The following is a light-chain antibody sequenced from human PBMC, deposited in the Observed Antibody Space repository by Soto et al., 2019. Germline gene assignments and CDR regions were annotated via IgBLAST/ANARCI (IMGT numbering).Light chain of an antibody. CDR1: QGISND. CDR2: AAS. V-gene: IGKV1-17*01. CDR3: LQHHSYPWT. Sequence: DIRMTQSPSSLSASIGDRVTLTCRASQGISNDLGWYQQKPGLAPKRLISAASTLQSGVPSRFRGSGSGTEFSLTISGLSTEDFATYYCLQHHSYPWTFGQGTKVEIK. J-gene: IGKJ1*01.